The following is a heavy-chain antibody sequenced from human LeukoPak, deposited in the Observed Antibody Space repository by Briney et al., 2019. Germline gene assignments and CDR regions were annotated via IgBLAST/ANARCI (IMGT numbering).Heavy chain of an antibody. J-gene: IGHJ5*02. CDR2: IKSKTDGGTT. Sequence: GGSLRLSCAASGFTFSNARMSWVRQAPGKGLEWVGRIKSKTDGGTTDYAAPVKGRFTISRDDSKNTLYLQMNSLKTEDTAVYYCTTDLLRYFDWLRFDPWGQGTLVTVSS. CDR3: TTDLLRYFDWLRFDP. D-gene: IGHD3-9*01. V-gene: IGHV3-15*01. CDR1: GFTFSNAR.